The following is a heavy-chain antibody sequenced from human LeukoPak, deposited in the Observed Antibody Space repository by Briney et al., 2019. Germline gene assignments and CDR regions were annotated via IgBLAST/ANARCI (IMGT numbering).Heavy chain of an antibody. D-gene: IGHD3-22*01. V-gene: IGHV3-74*01. Sequence: PGGSLRLSCAASGFTLSNYWIHWVRQTQGKGLVWVSRISSDGSTTNYADSVKGRFTISRDNAKNTLDLQMNSLRAEDTAMYYCARVGYYYDDNCDAFDIWGQGTMVTVSS. CDR3: ARVGYYYDDNCDAFDI. CDR2: ISSDGSTT. J-gene: IGHJ3*02. CDR1: GFTLSNYW.